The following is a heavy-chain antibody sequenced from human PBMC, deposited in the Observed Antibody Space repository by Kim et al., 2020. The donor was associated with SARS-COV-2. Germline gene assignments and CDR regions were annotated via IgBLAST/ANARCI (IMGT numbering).Heavy chain of an antibody. Sequence: GESLKISCRGSGYSFTSYWIGWVRQMPGKGLEWMGIIYPGDSDSRYSPSFQGQVTISADKSISTAYLQLSSLKASDTAVYYCATQGSSSWTHYFDFWGQGTLVTVSS. CDR1: GYSFTSYW. D-gene: IGHD6-13*01. V-gene: IGHV5-51*01. J-gene: IGHJ4*02. CDR3: ATQGSSSWTHYFDF. CDR2: IYPGDSDS.